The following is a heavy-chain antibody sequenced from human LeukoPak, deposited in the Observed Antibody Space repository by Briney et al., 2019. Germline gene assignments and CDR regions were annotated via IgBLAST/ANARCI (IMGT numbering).Heavy chain of an antibody. J-gene: IGHJ6*03. V-gene: IGHV3-30*19. CDR1: GFTFSSYG. D-gene: IGHD3-22*01. CDR3: VRDGGNYYDTGEHYLMRSYMDV. Sequence: PGGSLTLSCAVYGFTFSSYGMHWVRQAPGKGLEWVAVISYDAKNNYHVDSVKGRFTIPRDNHKHTLYLQMNSLGAEDTAVYYCVRDGGNYYDTGEHYLMRSYMDVGGRGTTVTLS. CDR2: ISYDAKNN.